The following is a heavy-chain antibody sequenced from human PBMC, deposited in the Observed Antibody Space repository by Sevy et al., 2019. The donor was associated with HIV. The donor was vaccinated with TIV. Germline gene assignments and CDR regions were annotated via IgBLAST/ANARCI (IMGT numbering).Heavy chain of an antibody. CDR3: ARGLRFLEWLLSREGTLDY. CDR2: ISYNGSNK. J-gene: IGHJ4*02. Sequence: GGSLRLSCAASGFTFSSYAMHWVRQAPGKGLEWVAVISYNGSNKYYADFVKGRFTISRDNSRNTRYLQMNSLRAEDTALYYCARGLRFLEWLLSREGTLDYWGQGTLVTVSS. V-gene: IGHV3-30-3*01. CDR1: GFTFSSYA. D-gene: IGHD3-3*01.